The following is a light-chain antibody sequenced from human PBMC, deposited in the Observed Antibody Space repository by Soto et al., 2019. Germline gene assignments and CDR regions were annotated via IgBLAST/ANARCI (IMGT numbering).Light chain of an antibody. CDR1: SSDVGGYNY. V-gene: IGLV2-14*01. J-gene: IGLJ2*01. Sequence: QSALTQPASVSGSPGQSITISCTGTSSDVGGYNYVSWYQQHPGKAPKLMIYDVSNWPSGVSNRFSGSKSGNTASLTISGLQAEDEADYYCSSYTSSSTVVFGGGTKLT. CDR2: DVS. CDR3: SSYTSSSTVV.